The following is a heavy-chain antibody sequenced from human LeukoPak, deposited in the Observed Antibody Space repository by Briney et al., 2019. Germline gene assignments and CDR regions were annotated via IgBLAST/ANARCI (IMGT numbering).Heavy chain of an antibody. V-gene: IGHV1-46*02. CDR3: ARDDTIAEGIGFEY. CDR1: GYTFNTYY. CDR2: INPSDGWT. Sequence: ASVTVSCKASGYTFNTYYIHWVRQAPGQGLEWLAIINPSDGWTNYAQKFKSRVAVTGDTSTSTVYMELSRLRSDDTAVYYCARDDTIAEGIGFEYWGQGTLVTVSP. D-gene: IGHD1-26*01. J-gene: IGHJ4*02.